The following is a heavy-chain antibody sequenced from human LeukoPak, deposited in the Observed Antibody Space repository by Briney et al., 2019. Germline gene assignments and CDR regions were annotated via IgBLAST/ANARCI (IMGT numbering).Heavy chain of an antibody. D-gene: IGHD4-11*01. CDR3: AKLEVASNFDI. CDR1: ADYICSYS. V-gene: IGHV4-59*08. J-gene: IGHJ3*02. Sequence: SETLFLMCSNCADYICSYSWNCFRQPPGKGLEWIGYIDNSGSTNYNPSLKSRVTMSVDMSKKEFSLKLSSVTAADTAVYYCAKLEVASNFDIWGQGTMVTVSS. CDR2: IDNSGST.